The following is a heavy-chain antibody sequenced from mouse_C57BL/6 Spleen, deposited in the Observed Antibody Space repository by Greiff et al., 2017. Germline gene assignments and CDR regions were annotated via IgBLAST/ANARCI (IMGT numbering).Heavy chain of an antibody. CDR3: ARGQTGAMDY. D-gene: IGHD4-1*01. V-gene: IGHV14-2*01. J-gene: IGHJ4*01. CDR2: TDPEDGDT. CDR1: GFNIKDYY. Sequence: VQLKQSGAELVKPGASVKLSCTASGFNIKDYYMHWVKQRTEQGLEWIGRTDPEDGDTKYAPKFQGKATITADTSSNTAYLQISSLTSEDTAVYYCARGQTGAMDYWGQGTSVTVSS.